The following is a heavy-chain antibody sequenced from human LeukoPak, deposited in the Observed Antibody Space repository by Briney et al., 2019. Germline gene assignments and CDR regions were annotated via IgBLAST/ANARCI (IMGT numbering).Heavy chain of an antibody. D-gene: IGHD6-19*01. CDR1: GFTFSTYG. CDR2: ISRSGDIT. J-gene: IGHJ4*02. Sequence: GGSLRLSCAASGFTFSTYGMNWVRQAPGKGLEWVSTISRSGDITYYADSVKGRFTVSRDNSKNTLYLQMNSLRAEDTAIYYCATGSTAVAGTKYWGQGILVTVSS. V-gene: IGHV3-23*01. CDR3: ATGSTAVAGTKY.